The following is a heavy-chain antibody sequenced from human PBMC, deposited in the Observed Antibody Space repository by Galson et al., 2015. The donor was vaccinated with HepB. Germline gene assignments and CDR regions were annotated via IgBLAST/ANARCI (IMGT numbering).Heavy chain of an antibody. CDR3: VTWSGYYGANYYYGMDV. J-gene: IGHJ6*02. Sequence: SVKVSCKASGGTFSSYAISWVRQAPGQGLEWMGGIIPIFGTANYAQKFQGRVTITADESTSTAYMELSSLRSEDTAVYYCVTWSGYYGANYYYGMDVWGQGATVTVSS. V-gene: IGHV1-69*13. D-gene: IGHD3-3*01. CDR2: IIPIFGTA. CDR1: GGTFSSYA.